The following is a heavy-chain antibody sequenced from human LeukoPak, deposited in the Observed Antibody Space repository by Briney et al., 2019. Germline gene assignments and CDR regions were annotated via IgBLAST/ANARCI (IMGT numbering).Heavy chain of an antibody. CDR2: IWYDGSNK. J-gene: IGHJ4*02. Sequence: GGSLRLSCAASGFTFSNYWMHWVRQAPGKGLEWVAVIWYDGSNKYYADSVKGRFTISRDNSKNTLYLQMNSLRVEDTAVYYCARARDGYRTDYFDYWGQGTLVTVSS. D-gene: IGHD5-24*01. CDR1: GFTFSNYW. CDR3: ARARDGYRTDYFDY. V-gene: IGHV3-33*08.